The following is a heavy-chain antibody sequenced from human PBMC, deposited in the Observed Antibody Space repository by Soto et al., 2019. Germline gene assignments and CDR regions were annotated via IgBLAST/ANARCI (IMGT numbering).Heavy chain of an antibody. Sequence: EVQLVESGGGLVQPGGSLRLSCAASGFTVSSNYMSWVRQAPGKGVELVSVIYSGGSTYYADSVKVRFTISRDNSKNTLYLQMNSRRAEDTAVYYCASYGEPPGGVDYWGQGTLVTVSS. D-gene: IGHD4-17*01. CDR3: ASYGEPPGGVDY. CDR2: IYSGGST. J-gene: IGHJ4*02. CDR1: GFTVSSNY. V-gene: IGHV3-66*01.